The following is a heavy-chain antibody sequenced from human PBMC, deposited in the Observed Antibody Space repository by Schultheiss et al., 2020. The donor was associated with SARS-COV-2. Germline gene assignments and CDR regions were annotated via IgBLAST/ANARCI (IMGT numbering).Heavy chain of an antibody. V-gene: IGHV1-18*01. J-gene: IGHJ6*03. Sequence: ASVKVSCKASGYTFTSYGISWVRQAPGQGLEWMGWISAYNGNTNYAQKFQGRVTITADESTSTAYMELSSLRSEDTAVYYCARDSPDHPYYYMDVWGKGTTVTVSS. CDR1: GYTFTSYG. CDR2: ISAYNGNT. CDR3: ARDSPDHPYYYMDV.